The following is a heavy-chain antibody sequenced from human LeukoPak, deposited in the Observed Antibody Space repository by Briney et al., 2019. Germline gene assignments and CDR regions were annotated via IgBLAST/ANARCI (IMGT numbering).Heavy chain of an antibody. J-gene: IGHJ4*02. V-gene: IGHV3-23*01. D-gene: IGHD3-22*01. CDR1: GFTFSSYA. CDR3: AKAPGRYYYDSSGYDSRDELDY. CDR2: ISGSGGST. Sequence: PRGSLRLSCAASGFTFSSYAMNWVRQAPGKGLEWVSAISGSGGSTYYADSVKGRFTISRDNSKNTLYLQMNSLRAEDTAVYYCAKAPGRYYYDSSGYDSRDELDYWGQGTLVTVSS.